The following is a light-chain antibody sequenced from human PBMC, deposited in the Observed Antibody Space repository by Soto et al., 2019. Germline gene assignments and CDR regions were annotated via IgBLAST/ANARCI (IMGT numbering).Light chain of an antibody. Sequence: QSALTQPASVSGSPGQSITISCTGTSSDVGGYNSVSWYQQHPGKAPKLMIYDVSDRPSGVSNRFSGSKSGNTASLSISGLQAEDEADYYCLSYSSSTSPYVLGTATKVTVL. CDR3: LSYSSSTSPYV. CDR2: DVS. CDR1: SSDVGGYNS. V-gene: IGLV2-14*03. J-gene: IGLJ1*01.